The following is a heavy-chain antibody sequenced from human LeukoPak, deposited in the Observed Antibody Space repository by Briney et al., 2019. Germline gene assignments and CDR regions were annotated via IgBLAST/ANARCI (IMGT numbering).Heavy chain of an antibody. CDR2: IYPDSGGT. J-gene: IGHJ4*02. Sequence: GASLKVSFKASGYTFTDYYMHWVRQAPGHGLEWMGWIYPDSGGTNYAQKFQGRVTMTRDTSISTAYMGLSRLTSDDTAVYYCARGRSDYYLDSWGQGTLVTVSS. CDR3: ARGRSDYYLDS. V-gene: IGHV1-2*02. CDR1: GYTFTDYY. D-gene: IGHD3-10*01.